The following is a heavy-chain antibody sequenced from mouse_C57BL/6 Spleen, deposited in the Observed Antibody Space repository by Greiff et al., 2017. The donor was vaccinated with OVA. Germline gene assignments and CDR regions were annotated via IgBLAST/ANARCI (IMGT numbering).Heavy chain of an antibody. CDR3: ARDNYGSSHWYFDV. Sequence: VQLKESGPGLVQPSQTVFLTCTVTGISITTGNYRWSWIRQFPGNKLEWIGYIYYSGTITYNPSLTSRTTITRDTPKNQFFLEMNSLTAEDTATYYCARDNYGSSHWYFDVWGTGTTVTVSS. CDR1: GISITTGNYR. D-gene: IGHD1-1*01. J-gene: IGHJ1*03. CDR2: IYYSGTI. V-gene: IGHV3-5*01.